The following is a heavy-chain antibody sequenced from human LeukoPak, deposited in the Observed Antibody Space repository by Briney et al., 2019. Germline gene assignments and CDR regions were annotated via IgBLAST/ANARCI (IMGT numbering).Heavy chain of an antibody. V-gene: IGHV3-33*01. CDR1: GFSFGNFA. Sequence: GGSLRLSCAASGFSFGNFAMNWVRQAPGKGLEWVAVIWYDGRNRYYVDSVKGRFTISRDNSKNTLDLQMNSLRDEDTAVYYCARVETGAVDIWGQGTMVTVSS. CDR3: ARVETGAVDI. D-gene: IGHD7-27*01. J-gene: IGHJ3*02. CDR2: IWYDGRNR.